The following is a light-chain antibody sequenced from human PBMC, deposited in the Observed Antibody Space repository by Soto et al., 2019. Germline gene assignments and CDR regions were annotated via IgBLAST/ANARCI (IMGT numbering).Light chain of an antibody. CDR1: QSVSSN. CDR2: GSS. CDR3: QHYLDWPT. J-gene: IGKJ4*01. Sequence: IVMTQSLATLSASPGGRATLSCRASQSVSSNLAWYQQKPCQAPRLRIYGSSKRSTGIPGRFSGSGSGTEFTLTISRLKSEDFAVYHCQHYLDWPTFGVGTKVEIK. V-gene: IGKV3D-15*01.